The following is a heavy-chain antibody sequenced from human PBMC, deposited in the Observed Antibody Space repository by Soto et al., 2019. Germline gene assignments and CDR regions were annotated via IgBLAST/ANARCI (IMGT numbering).Heavy chain of an antibody. J-gene: IGHJ1*01. D-gene: IGHD3-10*01. V-gene: IGHV3-23*01. CDR2: NSGSDDKT. Sequence: PXGSLTLLCAASGGSFGSYDPSWVRQAPGKGLDWVSTNSGSDDKTFYADSVKGRFSISRDTSKSNLYLQMNSLRADDTAMYYCARWSYLHHWAQGRQVTVSS. CDR1: GGSFGSYD. CDR3: ARWSYLHH.